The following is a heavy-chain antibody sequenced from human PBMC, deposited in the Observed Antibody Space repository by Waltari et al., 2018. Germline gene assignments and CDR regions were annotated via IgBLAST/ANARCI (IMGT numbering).Heavy chain of an antibody. CDR2: IYSAGST. V-gene: IGHV4-61*09. Sequence: QVHLQESGPGLVKPSQTLSLSCNVSGGSSSSDGYYWSWLRQPSGKGLQWIGYIYSAGSTNYNPSLWRRVTISMDKSNNQFSLRMTSVTAADTAIYYCARLGFGQLGFGFDPWGQGTLVTVSS. CDR3: ARLGFGQLGFGFDP. J-gene: IGHJ5*02. D-gene: IGHD6-6*01. CDR1: GGSSSSDGYY.